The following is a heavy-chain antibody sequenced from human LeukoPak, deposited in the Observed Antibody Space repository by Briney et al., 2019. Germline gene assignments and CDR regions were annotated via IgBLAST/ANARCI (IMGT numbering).Heavy chain of an antibody. CDR1: GFTLSSYW. CDR3: AKDWGYSYGFFYY. Sequence: PGGSLRLSCAASGFTLSSYWMSWVRQAPGKGLEWVANIKQDGSEKYYVDSVKGRCTTSTDNAKNSLYLQMNSLRAEDTAVYYCAKDWGYSYGFFYYWGQGTLVTVSS. D-gene: IGHD5-18*01. J-gene: IGHJ4*02. CDR2: IKQDGSEK. V-gene: IGHV3-7*01.